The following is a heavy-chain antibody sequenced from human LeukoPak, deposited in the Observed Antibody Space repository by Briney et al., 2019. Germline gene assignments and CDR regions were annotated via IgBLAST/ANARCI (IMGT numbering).Heavy chain of an antibody. V-gene: IGHV1-69*13. J-gene: IGHJ4*02. CDR3: ASYYYGSGSYYPLDY. Sequence: VASVKVSCKASGGTFGSYAIRWVRQAPGQGLEWMGGIIPIFGTANYAQKFQGRVTITADESTSTAYMELSSLRSEDTAVYYCASYYYGSGSYYPLDYWGQGTLVTVSS. CDR1: GGTFGSYA. D-gene: IGHD3-10*01. CDR2: IIPIFGTA.